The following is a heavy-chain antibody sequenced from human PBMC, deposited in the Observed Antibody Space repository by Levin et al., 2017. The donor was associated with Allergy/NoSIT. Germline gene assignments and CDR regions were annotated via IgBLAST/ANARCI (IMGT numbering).Heavy chain of an antibody. J-gene: IGHJ4*02. Sequence: PGGSLRLSCAASGLTLSDHQMDWVRQAPGKGLEWVARTKNKTESYATEYAASVKGRFIISRHDSKSSLYLQMNSLEDEDTAVYFCSRSGGPYGAFYDWGQGTLVTVSS. D-gene: IGHD3-3*01. CDR1: GLTLSDHQ. V-gene: IGHV3-72*01. CDR2: TKNKTESYAT. CDR3: SRSGGPYGAFYD.